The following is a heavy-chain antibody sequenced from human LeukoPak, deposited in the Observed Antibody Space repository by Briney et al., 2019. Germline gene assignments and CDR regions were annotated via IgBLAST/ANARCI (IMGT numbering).Heavy chain of an antibody. CDR1: GFTFSSYS. V-gene: IGHV3-48*04. CDR3: VRDRDWAFDY. Sequence: AGTLRLSCAASGFTFSSYSMNWVRQAPGKGLQGVSYISTTSSSINYADPVKGRFTISRDNAKNSLYLEMNSLRAEDTAVYYCVRDRDWAFDYWGQGTLVTVSS. CDR2: ISTTSSSI. D-gene: IGHD3/OR15-3a*01. J-gene: IGHJ4*02.